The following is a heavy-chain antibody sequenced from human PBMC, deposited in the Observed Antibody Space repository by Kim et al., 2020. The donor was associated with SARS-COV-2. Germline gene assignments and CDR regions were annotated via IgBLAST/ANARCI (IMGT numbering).Heavy chain of an antibody. CDR2: ISYDGSNK. J-gene: IGHJ4*02. Sequence: GGSLRLSCAASGFTFSSYAMHWVRQAPGKGLEWVAVISYDGSNKYYADSVKGRFTISRDNSKNTLYLQMNSLRAEDTAVYYCARGYDFWSGYYDYWGQGTLVTVSS. CDR1: GFTFSSYA. CDR3: ARGYDFWSGYYDY. V-gene: IGHV3-30-3*01. D-gene: IGHD3-3*01.